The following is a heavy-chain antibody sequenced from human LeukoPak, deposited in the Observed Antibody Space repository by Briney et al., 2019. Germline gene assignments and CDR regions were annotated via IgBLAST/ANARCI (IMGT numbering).Heavy chain of an antibody. J-gene: IGHJ5*02. V-gene: IGHV3-21*01. D-gene: IGHD2-15*01. CDR2: ISRNGIYI. Sequence: GGSLRLSCAASGFTFTNSWMAWVRQAPGKGLEWVSSISRNGIYIKYVDSVKGRFTVSRDNAKNSLYLQMNSLRAEDTAVYYCARDGLPATVANWFDPWGQGTLVTVSS. CDR3: ARDGLPATVANWFDP. CDR1: GFTFTNSW.